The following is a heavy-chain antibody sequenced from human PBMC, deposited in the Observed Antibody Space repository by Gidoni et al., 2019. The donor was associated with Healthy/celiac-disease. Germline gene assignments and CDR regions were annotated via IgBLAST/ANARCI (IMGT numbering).Heavy chain of an antibody. V-gene: IGHV3-30-3*01. Sequence: QVQLVASGGGVVQPGRSLRRPCAASGFTFSSYAMTWVRQAPGKGREWVAVISYNGSNKYYADSVKGRFTISRDNSKNTLYLQMNSLRAEDTAVYYCARGFGFTVTMGFDYWGQGTLVTVSS. D-gene: IGHD4-17*01. CDR1: GFTFSSYA. J-gene: IGHJ4*02. CDR2: ISYNGSNK. CDR3: ARGFGFTVTMGFDY.